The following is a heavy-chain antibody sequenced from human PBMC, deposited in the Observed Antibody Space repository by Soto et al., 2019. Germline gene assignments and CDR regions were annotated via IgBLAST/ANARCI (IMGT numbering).Heavy chain of an antibody. Sequence: QVQLVESGGGVVQPGRSLRLSCSASGFTFSSYGMHWVRQAPGKGLEWVAVIWYDGSNKDYADSVKGRFTISRDNSKNTLYLQMNSLRVEDTAVYYCAKGPVVPWSVCDFWGQGTLGTVFS. D-gene: IGHD2-2*01. J-gene: IGHJ4*02. CDR1: GFTFSSYG. CDR2: IWYDGSNK. V-gene: IGHV3-33*06. CDR3: AKGPVVPWSVCDF.